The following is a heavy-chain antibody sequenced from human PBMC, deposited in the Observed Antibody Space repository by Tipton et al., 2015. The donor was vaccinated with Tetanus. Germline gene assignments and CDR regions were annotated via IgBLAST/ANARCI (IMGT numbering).Heavy chain of an antibody. V-gene: IGHV4-59*01. D-gene: IGHD3-3*01. CDR1: GGSISSYN. CDR3: ARDRSSTIFGVVPINYYYGMDV. J-gene: IGHJ6*02. Sequence: TLSLTCTVSGGSISSYNWRWIRQPPGKGLEWIGYIYYSGSTNYNPSLKSRVTISVDTSKNQFSLKLSSVTAADTAVYYCARDRSSTIFGVVPINYYYGMDVWGQGTTVTVSS. CDR2: IYYSGST.